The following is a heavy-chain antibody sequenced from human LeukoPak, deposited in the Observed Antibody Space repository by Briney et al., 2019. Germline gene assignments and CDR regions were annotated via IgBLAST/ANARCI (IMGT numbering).Heavy chain of an antibody. CDR2: MYYSGST. D-gene: IGHD6-13*01. CDR1: GGSISSYY. V-gene: IGHV4-59*06. J-gene: IGHJ5*02. Sequence: SETLSLTCTVSGGSISSYYWSWIRQPPGKGLEWIGYMYYSGSTYYNPSLKSRITISVDTSKNQFSLKLSSVTAADTAVYYCGRYSSSWLPGGWFDPWGQGTLVTVSS. CDR3: GRYSSSWLPGGWFDP.